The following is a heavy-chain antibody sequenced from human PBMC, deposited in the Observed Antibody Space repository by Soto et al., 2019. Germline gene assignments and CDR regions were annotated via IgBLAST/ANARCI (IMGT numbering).Heavy chain of an antibody. J-gene: IGHJ6*02. Sequence: GGSLRLSCAASGFTFSSYSMNWVRQAPGKGLEWVSSISSSSSYIYYADSVKGRFTISRDNAKNSLYLQMNSLRAEDTAVYYCARDGAVIVVVVAATLVGGMDVWGQGTTVTVSS. CDR1: GFTFSSYS. V-gene: IGHV3-21*01. D-gene: IGHD2-15*01. CDR2: ISSSSSYI. CDR3: ARDGAVIVVVVAATLVGGMDV.